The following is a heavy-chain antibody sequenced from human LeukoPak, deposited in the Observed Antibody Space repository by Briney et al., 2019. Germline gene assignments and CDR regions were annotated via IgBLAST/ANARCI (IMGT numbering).Heavy chain of an antibody. CDR2: IYYSGST. D-gene: IGHD3-16*01. CDR1: GGSINGYY. CDR3: ARRRLGDAFDV. V-gene: IGHV4-59*08. Sequence: SETLSLTCTVSGGSINGYYWTWIRQPPGKGLEGIGYIYYSGSTNYNPSLKSRVTLSVHTSKNQFSLRLSSVTAAATAMYYCARRRLGDAFDVWGQGTMVAVSS. J-gene: IGHJ3*01.